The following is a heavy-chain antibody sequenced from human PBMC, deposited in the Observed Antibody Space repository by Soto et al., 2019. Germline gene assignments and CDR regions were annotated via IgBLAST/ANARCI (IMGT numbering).Heavy chain of an antibody. CDR1: GFTFSNAW. CDR2: IRSKTDGGTT. J-gene: IGHJ4*02. V-gene: IGHV3-15*01. CDR3: KWDLEASDH. D-gene: IGHD1-26*01. Sequence: GGSLRLSCAASGFTFSNAWMSWVRQAPGKGLEWVGRIRSKTDGGTTDYAAPVKGRFTISRDDSKDTLYLQMNSLKTEDTAVYYCKWDLEASDHWGQGTLVTVSS.